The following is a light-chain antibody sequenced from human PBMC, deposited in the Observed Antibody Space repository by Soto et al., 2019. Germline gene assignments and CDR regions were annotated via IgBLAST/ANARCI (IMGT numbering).Light chain of an antibody. Sequence: DIQMTQSPSSLSASVGERVTITCRASQSIGRFLNWHQQKPGKAPNVLINVASTLRSGVPSRFSGSGSGTDFNLTINSLQPEDFATYFCQQSFTTPLTFGGGTTADI. V-gene: IGKV1-39*01. CDR3: QQSFTTPLT. CDR2: VAS. CDR1: QSIGRF. J-gene: IGKJ4*01.